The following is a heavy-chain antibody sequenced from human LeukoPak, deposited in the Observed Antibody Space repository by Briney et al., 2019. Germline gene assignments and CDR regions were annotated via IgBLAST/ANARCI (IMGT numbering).Heavy chain of an antibody. V-gene: IGHV3-23*01. CDR1: GFTFTDFA. Sequence: PGGSLRLSCAASGFTFTDFAMSWVRQAPGKGLEWVSTISGSGGSTYYADSVKGRFTISRDNSKNTVYLQVKSLRAEDTAVYYCAREAVTGSYGYFDYWGQGTLVTVSS. J-gene: IGHJ4*02. D-gene: IGHD1-20*01. CDR2: ISGSGGST. CDR3: AREAVTGSYGYFDY.